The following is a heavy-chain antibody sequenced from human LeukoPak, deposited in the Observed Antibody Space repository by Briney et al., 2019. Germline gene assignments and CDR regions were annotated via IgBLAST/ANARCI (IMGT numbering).Heavy chain of an antibody. V-gene: IGHV3-23*01. CDR1: GLTFSSYA. CDR3: AKKKRELRGFDY. CDR2: IGGSGGST. D-gene: IGHD1-7*01. Sequence: GGSLRLSCAASGLTFSSYAMSWVRQAPGKGLEWASVIGGSGGSTYYADSVKGRFTISRDNSKNTLYLQMSSLRAEDTAVYYCAKKKRELRGFDYWGQGTLVTVSS. J-gene: IGHJ4*02.